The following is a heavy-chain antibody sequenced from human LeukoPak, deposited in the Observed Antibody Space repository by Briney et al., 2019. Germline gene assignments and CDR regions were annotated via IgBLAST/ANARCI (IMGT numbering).Heavy chain of an antibody. CDR2: IYTSGST. J-gene: IGHJ3*02. CDR1: GGSISSYY. V-gene: IGHV4-4*07. Sequence: SETLSLTCTVSGGSISSYYWSWIRQPAGKGLEWIGRIYTSGSTNYNPSLKSRVTMSVDTSKNQFSLKLSSVTAADTAVYYCASQDDAAADFDIWGQGTMVTVSS. CDR3: ASQDDAAADFDI. D-gene: IGHD6-25*01.